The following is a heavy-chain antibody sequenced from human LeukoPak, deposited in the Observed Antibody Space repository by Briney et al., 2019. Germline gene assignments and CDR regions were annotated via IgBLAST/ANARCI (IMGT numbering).Heavy chain of an antibody. D-gene: IGHD3-22*01. J-gene: IGHJ6*03. Sequence: GGSLRLSCAASGFTFSNAWMSWVRQAPGKGLEWVGRIKSKTDGGTTDYAAPVKGRFTISRDDSKNTLYLQMNSLKTEDTAVYYCTTDFRRHYYDSSGYLAGGPIYYYMDVWGKGTTVTVSS. CDR2: IKSKTDGGTT. CDR1: GFTFSNAW. V-gene: IGHV3-15*01. CDR3: TTDFRRHYYDSSGYLAGGPIYYYMDV.